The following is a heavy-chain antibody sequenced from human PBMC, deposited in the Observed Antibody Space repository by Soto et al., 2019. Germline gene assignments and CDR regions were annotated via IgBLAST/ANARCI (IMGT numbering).Heavy chain of an antibody. CDR2: INPSGGNT. V-gene: IGHV1-46*01. D-gene: IGHD2-2*02. J-gene: IGHJ6*02. Sequence: QVQLVQSGAEVKKPGASVKVSCTASGYTFTSYYVHWVRQAPGQGLEWMGIINPSGGNTNYAQKCQGRVTRTRDTATSTVDMDQSSRRSDDTAVYYWARARQPAPRYCRSGSCYRDYYHYARDVGGQGTTVTGSS. CDR1: GYTFTSYY. CDR3: ARARQPAPRYCRSGSCYRDYYHYARDV.